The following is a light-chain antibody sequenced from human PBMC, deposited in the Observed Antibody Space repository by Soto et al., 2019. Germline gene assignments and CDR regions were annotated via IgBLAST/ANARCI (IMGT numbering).Light chain of an antibody. CDR3: QQTYNTPRSLT. CDR2: GAS. CDR1: QTISIY. V-gene: IGKV1-39*01. J-gene: IGKJ4*01. Sequence: DIQMTQSPSSLSASVGDRVTIPCRASQTISIYLNWYQQKPGKAPVLLIYGASTLQSGVPSRFSGSGSGTDFSLTISSLQPEDFATYYCQQTYNTPRSLTFGGGTKVEIK.